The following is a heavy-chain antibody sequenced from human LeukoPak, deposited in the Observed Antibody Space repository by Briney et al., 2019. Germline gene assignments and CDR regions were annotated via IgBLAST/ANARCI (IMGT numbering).Heavy chain of an antibody. J-gene: IGHJ5*02. D-gene: IGHD6-13*01. V-gene: IGHV4-34*01. CDR2: IDHSGST. CDR3: ARLHSSTWNVNVAWFDP. CDR1: GGSFSGYY. Sequence: SETLSLTCAVFGGSFSGYYWAWIRQPPGKGLEWIGRIDHSGSTNYNPSLKSRVIISIDTSKNQFSLNLTSLTAADTAVYYCARLHSSTWNVNVAWFDPWGQGTLVTVSS.